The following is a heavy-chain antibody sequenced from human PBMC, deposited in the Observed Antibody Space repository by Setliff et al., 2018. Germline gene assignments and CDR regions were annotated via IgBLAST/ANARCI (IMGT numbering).Heavy chain of an antibody. V-gene: IGHV4-59*01. Sequence: SETLSLTCTVSGGSIGSSFWNWIRQSPGKGLEWIGYKSNRGDTNSNPSLRSRLTMSVDTSKSQFSLNLTSVTAADTAVYFCARAVDSSGYFPYWYFYLWGRGSLVTVAS. CDR1: GGSIGSSF. CDR2: KSNRGDT. D-gene: IGHD3-22*01. CDR3: ARAVDSSGYFPYWYFYL. J-gene: IGHJ2*01.